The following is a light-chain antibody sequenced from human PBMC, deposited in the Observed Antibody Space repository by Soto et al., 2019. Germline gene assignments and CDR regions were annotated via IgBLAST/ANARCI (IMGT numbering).Light chain of an antibody. CDR2: GAS. J-gene: IGKJ5*01. CDR1: QSVTTR. CDR3: QQYGGSPIT. Sequence: EIVVTQAPGPLALSPGESVTLSCRASQSVTTRLAWYQHKPGQAPTLLMSGASNRASGVPVRFSGSGSGTDFTLTITRLEPEDFALYYCQQYGGSPITFGLGGLLAI. V-gene: IGKV3-20*01.